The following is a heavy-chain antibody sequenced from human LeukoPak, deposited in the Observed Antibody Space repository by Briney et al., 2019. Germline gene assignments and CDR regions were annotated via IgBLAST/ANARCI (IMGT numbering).Heavy chain of an antibody. CDR1: GFSFSRYS. CDR2: ISSGSSNI. Sequence: GGSLRLSCAVSGFSFSRYSMNWVRQAPGKGLECVSYISSGSSNIYYADSVKGRFTISRDNAKNSLYLQMNSLRDEDTAVYYCAKGPGGIDGAFDIWGQGTMVTVSS. D-gene: IGHD5-24*01. J-gene: IGHJ3*02. V-gene: IGHV3-48*02. CDR3: AKGPGGIDGAFDI.